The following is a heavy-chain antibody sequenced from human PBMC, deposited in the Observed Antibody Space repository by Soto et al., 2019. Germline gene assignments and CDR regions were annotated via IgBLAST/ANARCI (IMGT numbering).Heavy chain of an antibody. D-gene: IGHD2-15*01. CDR2: ISYDGSNK. V-gene: IGHV3-30*18. CDR1: GFTFGSYG. J-gene: IGHJ4*02. Sequence: AGGSLRLSCAASGFTFGSYGMHWIRHXXXXXXXXVAVISYDGSNKYYADSVKGRXXXXXXXXXXXLYXXXNSLRAEDTAVYYCAKTGGCSGGNCYRTHLAFDYWGQGTLVTVSS. CDR3: AKTGGCSGGNCYRTHLAFDY.